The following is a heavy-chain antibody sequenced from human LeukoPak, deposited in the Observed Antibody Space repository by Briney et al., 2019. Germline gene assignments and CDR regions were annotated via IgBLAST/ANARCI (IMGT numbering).Heavy chain of an antibody. CDR2: ISSTSNYI. D-gene: IGHD2-21*02. CDR3: ARQKYCGGDCYGLDTLDT. V-gene: IGHV3-21*01. Sequence: GGSLRLSCAASGFTFSDYTINWVRQAPGKGLEWVSSISSTSNYIYHADSLKGRVTISRDNAKNSLSLQMDSLRVEDTAVYYCARQKYCGGDCYGLDTLDTWGQGTMVTVSS. J-gene: IGHJ3*02. CDR1: GFTFSDYT.